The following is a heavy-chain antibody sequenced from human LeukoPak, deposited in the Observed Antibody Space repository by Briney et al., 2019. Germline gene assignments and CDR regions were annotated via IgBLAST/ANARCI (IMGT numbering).Heavy chain of an antibody. CDR3: ARERYYYYYMDV. J-gene: IGHJ6*03. V-gene: IGHV3-66*02. CDR2: IYSGGST. CDR1: GFTVSSNY. Sequence: GGSLRLSCVASGFTVSSNYMSWVRQAPGKGLEWVSVIYSGGSTYYADSVKGRFTISRDNSKNTLYLQMNSLRAEDTAVYYCARERYYYYYMDVCGKGTTVTVSS.